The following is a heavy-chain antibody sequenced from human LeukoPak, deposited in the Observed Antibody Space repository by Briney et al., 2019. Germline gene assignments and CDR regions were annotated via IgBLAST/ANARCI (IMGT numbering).Heavy chain of an antibody. CDR2: ISSLSNYI. CDR3: AKDRSKGSYGDEFDF. J-gene: IGHJ4*02. Sequence: GGSLRLSCAASGFTFSSYSMNWVRQAPGKGLEWVSSISSLSNYIYYEDSVKGRFTISRDYAKNSLYLQMNSLRAEDTAVYYCAKDRSKGSYGDEFDFWGQGTLVTVSS. V-gene: IGHV3-21*01. CDR1: GFTFSSYS. D-gene: IGHD1-26*01.